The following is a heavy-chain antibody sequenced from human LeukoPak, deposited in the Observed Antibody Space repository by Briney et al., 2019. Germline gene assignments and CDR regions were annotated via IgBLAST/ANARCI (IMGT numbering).Heavy chain of an antibody. CDR3: ARERSRGQWPGLSVRHFYFDY. J-gene: IGHJ4*02. CDR2: INHSGST. CDR1: GGSFSNYY. V-gene: IGHV4-34*01. D-gene: IGHD6-19*01. Sequence: SETLSLTCAVYGGSFSNYYWSWIRLSPGKGLEWIAEINHSGSTNYNPSLKSRVTISVDKSKTQFSLKLSSVTAADTAVYYCARERSRGQWPGLSVRHFYFDYWGQGTLVIVSS.